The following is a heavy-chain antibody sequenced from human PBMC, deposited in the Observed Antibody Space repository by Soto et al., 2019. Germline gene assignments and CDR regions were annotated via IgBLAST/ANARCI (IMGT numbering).Heavy chain of an antibody. CDR2: ISGSGGNT. CDR1: GFTFSNYA. D-gene: IGHD6-13*01. Sequence: EVQLLESGGGLVQPGGSLRLSCAASGFTFSNYAMTWVRQAPGKGLEWVSAISGSGGNTYYADSVKGRFTISRDNSKNTRYLQMISLRAEDTAVYYCAKASVAAVGHQGYFDYWGQGTLVTVSS. V-gene: IGHV3-23*01. CDR3: AKASVAAVGHQGYFDY. J-gene: IGHJ4*02.